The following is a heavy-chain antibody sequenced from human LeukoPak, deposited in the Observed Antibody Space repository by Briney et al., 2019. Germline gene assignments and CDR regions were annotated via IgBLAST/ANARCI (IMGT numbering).Heavy chain of an antibody. CDR2: IMQDESAK. CDR3: ARDPSSGWYLKGWFDP. J-gene: IGHJ5*02. CDR1: GFTFSMYS. D-gene: IGHD6-19*01. Sequence: PGGSLRLSCTASGFTFSMYSMSWVRQAPGRGLEWVAFIMQDESAKDYGDSLKGRVTISRDNAKNSLYLQMNSLRVDDTAVYYCARDPSSGWYLKGWFDPWGQGTLVTVSS. V-gene: IGHV3-7*01.